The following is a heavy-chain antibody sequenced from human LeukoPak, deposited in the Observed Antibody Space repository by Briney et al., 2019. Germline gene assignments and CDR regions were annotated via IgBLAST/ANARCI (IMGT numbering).Heavy chain of an antibody. CDR1: GFTFSSYG. CDR2: ISYDGSNK. J-gene: IGHJ6*04. D-gene: IGHD1-26*01. CDR3: AGGSSMEV. V-gene: IGHV3-30*03. Sequence: PGGSLRLSCAASGFTFSSYGMHWVRQAPGKGLEWVAVISYDGSNKYYADSVKGRFTISRDNARNSLYLQMNSLRVEDTAVYFCAGGSSMEVWGKGTAVTVSS.